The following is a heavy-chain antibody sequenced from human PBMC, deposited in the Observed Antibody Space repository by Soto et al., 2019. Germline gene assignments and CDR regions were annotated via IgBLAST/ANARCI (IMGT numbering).Heavy chain of an antibody. CDR3: AKDPAYYDSRGIFDY. D-gene: IGHD3-22*01. J-gene: IGHJ4*02. CDR2: ISYDGSNK. Sequence: GGSLRLSCAASGFTFSSYGMHWVRQAPGKGLEWVAVISYDGSNKYYADSVKGRFTISRDNSKNTLYLQMNSLRAEDTAVYYCAKDPAYYDSRGIFDYWGQGTLVTVSS. CDR1: GFTFSSYG. V-gene: IGHV3-30*18.